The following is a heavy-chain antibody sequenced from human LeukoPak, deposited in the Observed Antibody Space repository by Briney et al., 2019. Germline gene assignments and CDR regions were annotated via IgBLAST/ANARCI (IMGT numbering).Heavy chain of an antibody. V-gene: IGHV3-72*01. CDR3: TTDVGGLDPAY. D-gene: IGHD2-15*01. Sequence: GGSLRLSCAASGFTFSSYEMNWVRQAPGKGLEWVGRIRNKANSYTAEYAASVEGRFTISRDESKSSVFLQMNSLKMEDTALYYCTTDVGGLDPAYWGQETLVTVSS. J-gene: IGHJ4*02. CDR1: GFTFSSYE. CDR2: IRNKANSYTA.